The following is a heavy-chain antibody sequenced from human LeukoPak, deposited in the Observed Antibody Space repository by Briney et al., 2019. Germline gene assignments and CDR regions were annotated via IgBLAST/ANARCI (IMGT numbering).Heavy chain of an antibody. CDR3: ARGMGYYYERVRVYFFDI. Sequence: GASVKVFCKASGYTFTSYDINWVRQATGQGLEWMGWMNPNSGSTGYAQKFQGRVTITRNTSISTAYMELSSLRSEDTAVYYCARGMGYYYERVRVYFFDIWGQGTMVTVSS. D-gene: IGHD3-22*01. CDR2: MNPNSGST. V-gene: IGHV1-8*03. CDR1: GYTFTSYD. J-gene: IGHJ3*02.